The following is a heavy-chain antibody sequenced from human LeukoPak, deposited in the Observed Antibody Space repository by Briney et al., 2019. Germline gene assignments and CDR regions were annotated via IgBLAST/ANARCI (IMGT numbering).Heavy chain of an antibody. J-gene: IGHJ4*02. V-gene: IGHV3-21*01. Sequence: PGGSLRLSCAASGFTLSSYSMNWVRQAPGKGLEWVSSISSSSSYIYYADSVKGRFTVSRDNAKNSLYLQMNSLRAEDTAVYYCARVVRGVSDYWGQGTLVTVSS. D-gene: IGHD3-10*01. CDR3: ARVVRGVSDY. CDR1: GFTLSSYS. CDR2: ISSSSSYI.